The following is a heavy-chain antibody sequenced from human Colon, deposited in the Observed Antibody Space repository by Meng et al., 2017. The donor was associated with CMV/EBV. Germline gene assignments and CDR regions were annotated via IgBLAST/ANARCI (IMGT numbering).Heavy chain of an antibody. CDR2: IFSGGST. CDR3: GRDSLGVVAATD. V-gene: IGHV3-53*01. D-gene: IGHD3-16*01. CDR1: GFSGSDSY. J-gene: IGHJ4*02. Sequence: GESLKISCAASGFSGSDSYMTWVRHLPGKGLEWISIIFSGGSTYYADSVRGRFTISRDNSENTLHLQMNNLRAEDTAMYYCGRDSLGVVAATDWGRGTQVTVSS.